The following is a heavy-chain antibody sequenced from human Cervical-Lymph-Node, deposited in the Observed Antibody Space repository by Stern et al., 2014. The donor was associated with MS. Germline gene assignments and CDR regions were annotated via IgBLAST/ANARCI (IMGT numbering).Heavy chain of an antibody. CDR1: GYTLTELF. CDR2: FKPEGDET. Sequence: QVQLVQSGAEVKKPGASVKVSCKVSGYTLTELFIQWVRQTPGKGLEWMGGFKPEGDETTYDQKFQGRVTMTEDTSSGTAYMELSSLRADDTSVYYCAIISFSVSAPLGLDPWGQGTLVTVSS. V-gene: IGHV1-24*01. D-gene: IGHD3-3*01. J-gene: IGHJ5*02. CDR3: AIISFSVSAPLGLDP.